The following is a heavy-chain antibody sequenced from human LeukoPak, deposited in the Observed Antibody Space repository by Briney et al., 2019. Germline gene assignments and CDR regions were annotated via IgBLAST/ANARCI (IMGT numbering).Heavy chain of an antibody. V-gene: IGHV3-23*01. CDR3: ARVQGHPPNGLDI. J-gene: IGHJ3*02. CDR2: ISNNGGYT. CDR1: GFTLSSSA. Sequence: EGSLRLSCAASGFTLSSSAMSWVRQARGKGLEWVSAISNNGGYTYYADSVKGRFTISRDNSKNTLYLQMSSLRTEDTAVYYCARVQGHPPNGLDIWGQGTMVTVSS. D-gene: IGHD2-8*01.